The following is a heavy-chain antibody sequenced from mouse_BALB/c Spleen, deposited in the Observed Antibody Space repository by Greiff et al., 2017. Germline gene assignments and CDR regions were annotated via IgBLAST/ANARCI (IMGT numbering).Heavy chain of an antibody. CDR1: GFTFSSYT. V-gene: IGHV5-12-2*01. Sequence: EVKLMESGGGLVQPGGSLKLSCAASGFTFSSYTMSWVRQTPEKRLEWVAYISNGGGSTYYPDTVKGRFTISRDNAKNTLYLQMSSLKSEDTAMYYCARDKYYYGSSYDWYFDVWGAGTTVTVSS. J-gene: IGHJ1*01. CDR3: ARDKYYYGSSYDWYFDV. CDR2: ISNGGGST. D-gene: IGHD1-1*01.